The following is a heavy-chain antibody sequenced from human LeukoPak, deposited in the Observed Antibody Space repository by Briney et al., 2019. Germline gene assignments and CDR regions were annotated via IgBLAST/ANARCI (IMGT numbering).Heavy chain of an antibody. D-gene: IGHD3-16*01. CDR2: MNQDGSEK. CDR3: ATYTHWVAGDV. CDR1: GFTFSDSW. J-gene: IGHJ6*02. Sequence: GGSLRLSCAASGFTFSDSWMSWVRQAPGKGLEWVANMNQDGSEKDFVDSVKGRFTISRDNARNSLYLQMGSLRAEDTAVYYCATYTHWVAGDVWGQGTTVTVSS. V-gene: IGHV3-7*01.